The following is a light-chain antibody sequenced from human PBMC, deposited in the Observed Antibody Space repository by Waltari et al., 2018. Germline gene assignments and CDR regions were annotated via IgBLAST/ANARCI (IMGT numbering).Light chain of an antibody. Sequence: DIQMTQSPSALSASVGDRVSITCRASQSIGTSLARYQQKPGKAPKLLIHRASNLENGVPSRFSGSGSGTEFTLTISSLQPDDFATYYCQKYDDYPITFGPGSRLEIK. V-gene: IGKV1-5*03. J-gene: IGKJ5*01. CDR3: QKYDDYPIT. CDR2: RAS. CDR1: QSIGTS.